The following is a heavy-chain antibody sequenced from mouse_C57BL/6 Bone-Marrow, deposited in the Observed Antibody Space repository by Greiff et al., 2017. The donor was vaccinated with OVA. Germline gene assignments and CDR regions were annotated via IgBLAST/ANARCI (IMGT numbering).Heavy chain of an antibody. CDR3: ARTVLLRYYAMDY. J-gene: IGHJ4*01. D-gene: IGHD1-1*01. V-gene: IGHV1-4*01. CDR2: INPSSGYT. CDR1: GYTFTSYT. Sequence: QVQLKESGAELARPGASVKMSCKASGYTFTSYTMHWVKQRPGQGLEWIGYINPSSGYTKYNQKFKDKATLTADKSSSTAYMQLSSLTSEDSAVYYCARTVLLRYYAMDYWGQGTSVTVSS.